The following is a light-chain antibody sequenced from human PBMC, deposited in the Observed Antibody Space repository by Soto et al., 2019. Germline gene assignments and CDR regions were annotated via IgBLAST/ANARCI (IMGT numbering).Light chain of an antibody. CDR1: QSVSSRY. J-gene: IGKJ2*01. CDR3: QQYGSSPPFT. V-gene: IGKV3-20*01. Sequence: EIVLTQSPGTLSLSPGERATLSCRASQSVSSRYLAWYQQKPGQAPRLLMYGASNRATGIPDRFSGSGSGTNFTITISRLEPADFAVYFCQQYGSSPPFTFGQGTKVEIK. CDR2: GAS.